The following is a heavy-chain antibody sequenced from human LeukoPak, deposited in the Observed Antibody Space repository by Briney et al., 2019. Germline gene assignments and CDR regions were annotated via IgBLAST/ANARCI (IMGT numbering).Heavy chain of an antibody. D-gene: IGHD3-22*01. Sequence: GSLRLSCAASGFTFSSNAMSWVRQAQGQGLEWVTANSGSGSCTYYADSVKSRFTISSDNSKNTLFLQMNSLRADVTAVYYYAKDRYCHDSRGDYSSWGQGTLVTVSS. CDR3: AKDRYCHDSRGDYSS. CDR1: GFTFSSNA. V-gene: IGHV3-23*01. CDR2: NSGSGSCT. J-gene: IGHJ4*02.